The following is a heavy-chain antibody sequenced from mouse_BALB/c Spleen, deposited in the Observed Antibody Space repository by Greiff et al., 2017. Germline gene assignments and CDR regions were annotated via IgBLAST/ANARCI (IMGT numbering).Heavy chain of an antibody. V-gene: IGHV5-17*02. Sequence: DVQLVESGGGLVQPGGSRKLSCAASGFTFSSFGMHWVRQAPEKGLEWVAYISSGSSTIYYADTVKGRFTISRDNPKYTLFLQMTSLRSEDTAMYYCARWHGYYFDYWGQGTTLTVSS. D-gene: IGHD2-2*01. CDR2: ISSGSSTI. CDR3: ARWHGYYFDY. J-gene: IGHJ2*01. CDR1: GFTFSSFG.